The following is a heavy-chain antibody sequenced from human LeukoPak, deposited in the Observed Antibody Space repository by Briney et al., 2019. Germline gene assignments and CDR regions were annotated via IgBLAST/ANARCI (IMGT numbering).Heavy chain of an antibody. CDR1: GLTFGGCG. CDR3: AKDPYSYGSYFDY. J-gene: IGHJ4*02. V-gene: IGHV3-30*02. D-gene: IGHD5-18*01. Sequence: GGSLRPSWAPSGLTFGGCGMPWARPPPGRGRGWGAFIWYDGRDKYYADSVKGRFTISRDNSKNTLYLQMNSLRAEDTAMYYCAKDPYSYGSYFDYWGQGTLVTVSS. CDR2: IWYDGRDK.